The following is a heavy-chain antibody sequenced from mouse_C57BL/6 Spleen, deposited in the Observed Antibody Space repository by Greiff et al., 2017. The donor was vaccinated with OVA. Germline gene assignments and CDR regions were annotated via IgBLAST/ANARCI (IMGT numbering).Heavy chain of an antibody. Sequence: VQLQQSGPGLVQPSQSLSITCTVSGFSLTSYGVHWVRQSPGKGLEWLGVIWSGGSTDYNAAFISRLSISKDNSKSQVFFKMNSLQADDTAIYYCARMGDYDGYFDVWGTGTTVTVSS. V-gene: IGHV2-2*01. CDR1: GFSLTSYG. CDR2: IWSGGST. CDR3: ARMGDYDGYFDV. J-gene: IGHJ1*03. D-gene: IGHD2-4*01.